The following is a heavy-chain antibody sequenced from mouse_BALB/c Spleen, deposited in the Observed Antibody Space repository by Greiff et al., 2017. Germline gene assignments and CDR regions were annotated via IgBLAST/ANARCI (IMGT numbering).Heavy chain of an antibody. V-gene: IGHV1-74*01. CDR1: GSTFPSYW. CDR3: ATYDYPYAMDY. Sequence: QVQLQQPGAELVRPGASVKLSCKASGSTFPSYWMTWVKQRPEQGLGWIGRIDPYDSETHYNQKFKDKAILTVDKSSSTAYMQLSSLTSEDSAVYYCATYDYPYAMDYWGQGTSVTVSS. D-gene: IGHD2-4*01. J-gene: IGHJ4*01. CDR2: IDPYDSET.